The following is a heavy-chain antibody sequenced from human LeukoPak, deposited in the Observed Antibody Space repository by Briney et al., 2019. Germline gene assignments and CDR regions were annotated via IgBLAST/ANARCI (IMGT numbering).Heavy chain of an antibody. CDR1: GFTFSDYY. J-gene: IGHJ4*02. CDR2: IYSGGST. V-gene: IGHV3-53*01. Sequence: PGGSLRLSCAASGFTFSDYYMSWVRQAPGKGLEWVSVIYSGGSTYYADSVKGRFTISRDNSKNTLYLQMNSLRAEDTAVYYCARDRITMVRGVIIHYYFDYWGQGTLVTVSS. CDR3: ARDRITMVRGVIIHYYFDY. D-gene: IGHD3-10*01.